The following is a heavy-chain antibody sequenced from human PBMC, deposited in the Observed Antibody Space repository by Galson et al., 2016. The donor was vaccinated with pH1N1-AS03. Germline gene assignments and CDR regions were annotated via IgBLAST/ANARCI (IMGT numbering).Heavy chain of an antibody. V-gene: IGHV1-2*02. CDR1: GYNFRDYY. J-gene: IGHJ3*02. D-gene: IGHD2-21*01. CDR3: ARDGRGIIDDALDT. CDR2: ITPKDDDT. Sequence: SVKVSCKASGYNFRDYYIHWVRQAPGQGLEWMGWITPKDDDTNYAPKFQGRVTMTRDLSTSSAYLELKRLTSDDTAVYFCARDGRGIIDDALDTWGQGTLVTVSS.